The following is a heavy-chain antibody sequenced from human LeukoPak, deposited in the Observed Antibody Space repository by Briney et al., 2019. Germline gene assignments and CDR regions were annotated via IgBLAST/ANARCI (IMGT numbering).Heavy chain of an antibody. CDR3: AIRGPSRSLFGFDI. CDR2: IIPMFGTE. V-gene: IGHV1-69*06. J-gene: IGHJ3*02. CDR1: GGTFSSYA. Sequence: SVKVSCKASGGTFSSYAISWVRQAPGQGLEWMGGIIPMFGTENYAQKFQGRVTITADTSTSTAYMELNSLKSEDTAVYYCAIRGPSRSLFGFDIWGQGTMVTVSS. D-gene: IGHD2-2*01.